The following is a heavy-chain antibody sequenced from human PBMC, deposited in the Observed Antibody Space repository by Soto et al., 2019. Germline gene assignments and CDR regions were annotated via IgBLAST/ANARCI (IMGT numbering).Heavy chain of an antibody. CDR3: ARVSWFGEMMNWFDP. J-gene: IGHJ5*02. D-gene: IGHD3-10*01. CDR2: INHSGST. CDR1: GGSFSGYY. Sequence: QVQLQQWGAGLLKPSETLSLTCAVYGGSFSGYYWSWIRQPPGKGLEWIGEINHSGSTNYNPSLKSRVTISVDTSKNQFSLKLSSVTAADTAVYYCARVSWFGEMMNWFDPWGQGTLVTVSS. V-gene: IGHV4-34*01.